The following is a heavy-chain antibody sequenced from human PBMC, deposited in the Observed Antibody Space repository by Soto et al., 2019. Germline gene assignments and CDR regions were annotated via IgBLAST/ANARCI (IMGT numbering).Heavy chain of an antibody. CDR3: ETLSIAAAGAYYYYYYYMDV. V-gene: IGHV1-69*02. J-gene: IGHJ6*03. CDR2: IIPILGIA. Sequence: QVQLVQSGAEVKKPGSSVKVSCKASGGTFSSYTISWVRQAPGQGLEWMGRIIPILGIANYAQKFQGRVTITADKSTSTVYMELSSLRSEDTAVYYCETLSIAAAGAYYYYYYYMDVWGKGTTVTVSS. CDR1: GGTFSSYT. D-gene: IGHD6-13*01.